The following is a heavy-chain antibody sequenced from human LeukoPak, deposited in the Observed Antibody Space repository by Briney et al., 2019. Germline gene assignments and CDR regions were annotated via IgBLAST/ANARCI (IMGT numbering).Heavy chain of an antibody. CDR2: IYYSGST. Sequence: SETLSLTCTVSGGSISSYYWSWIRQPPGKGLEWIGYIYYSGSTNYNPSLKSRVTISVDTSKNQFSLKLSSVTAADTAVYYCVGHLYGSGSYYGPWGQGTLVTVSS. D-gene: IGHD3-10*01. CDR3: VGHLYGSGSYYGP. V-gene: IGHV4-59*08. J-gene: IGHJ5*02. CDR1: GGSISSYY.